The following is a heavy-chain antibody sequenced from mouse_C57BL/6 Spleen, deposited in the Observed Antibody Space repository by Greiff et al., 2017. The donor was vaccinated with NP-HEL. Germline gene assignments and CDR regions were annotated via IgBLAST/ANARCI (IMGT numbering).Heavy chain of an antibody. Sequence: EVKLMESGPGLVKPSQSLSLTCSVTGYSITSGYYWNWIRQFPGNKLEWMGYISYDGSNNYNPSLKNRISITRDTSKNQFFLKLNSVTTEDTATYYCAREHDGYYYWGQGTLVTVSA. CDR3: AREHDGYYY. J-gene: IGHJ3*01. V-gene: IGHV3-6*01. CDR1: GYSITSGYY. CDR2: ISYDGSN. D-gene: IGHD2-3*01.